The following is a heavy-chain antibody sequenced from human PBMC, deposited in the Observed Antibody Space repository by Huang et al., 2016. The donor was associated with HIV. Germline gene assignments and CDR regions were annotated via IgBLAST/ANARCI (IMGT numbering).Heavy chain of an antibody. Sequence: QVLLVESGGGVVQPGGSLELSCAASGFVFTNYAMYWVRQAPGRGLEWVAHVSYDGSRKHYTDSVKGRFTISRDNSNNTQYLHMKNLKTEDTAMYYCARDQWLGQYFDYWDQGILVTVSS. J-gene: IGHJ4*02. D-gene: IGHD6-19*01. CDR3: ARDQWLGQYFDY. CDR1: GFVFTNYA. CDR2: VSYDGSRK. V-gene: IGHV3-30-3*01.